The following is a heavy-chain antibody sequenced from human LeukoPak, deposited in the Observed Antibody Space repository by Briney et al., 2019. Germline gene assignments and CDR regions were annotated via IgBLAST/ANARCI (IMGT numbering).Heavy chain of an antibody. Sequence: PGGSLRLSCAASGFTFSDYYMSWIRQAPGKGLEWVSYISSSASTIYYADSVKGRFTISRDNAKNSLYLQMNNLRAEDTAVYYCALDYDTSGYSHWGQGALVTVSS. CDR1: GFTFSDYY. D-gene: IGHD3-22*01. CDR3: ALDYDTSGYSH. V-gene: IGHV3-11*04. CDR2: ISSSASTI. J-gene: IGHJ4*02.